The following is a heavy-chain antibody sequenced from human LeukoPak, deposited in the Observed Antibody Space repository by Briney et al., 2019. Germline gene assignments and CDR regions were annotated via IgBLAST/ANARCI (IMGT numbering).Heavy chain of an antibody. J-gene: IGHJ1*01. CDR3: TRLSSGPAEYFQH. Sequence: GESLTLSCKGSGYSFTNYLIGWVRQMPGKGLEWMGVIYPGDSDTIYSPSFQGQVTISADKSISTAYLQWSSLKASDTAMYYCTRLSSGPAEYFQHWGQGTLVTVSS. CDR2: IYPGDSDT. V-gene: IGHV5-51*01. CDR1: GYSFTNYL.